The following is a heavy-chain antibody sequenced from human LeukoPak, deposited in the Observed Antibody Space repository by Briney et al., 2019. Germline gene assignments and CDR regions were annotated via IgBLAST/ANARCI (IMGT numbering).Heavy chain of an antibody. CDR3: AKDQGY. CDR1: GFTFNTNA. V-gene: IGHV3-23*01. CDR2: ISGSGGTT. Sequence: GGSLRLSCAASGFTFNTNAMTWVRQAPGKGLEWVSAISGSGGTTYYADSVKGRFTISRDNSKNTVFLQMGSLRADDTAVYYCAKDQGYWGQGTLVTVSS. J-gene: IGHJ4*02.